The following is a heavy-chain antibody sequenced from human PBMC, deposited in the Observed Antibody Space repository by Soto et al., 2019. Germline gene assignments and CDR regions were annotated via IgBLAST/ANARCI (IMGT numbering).Heavy chain of an antibody. J-gene: IGHJ5*01. CDR2: IYKSATT. CDR3: ARGRYCLTGRCFPNWFDS. D-gene: IGHD7-27*01. Sequence: SETLSLTCSVSGDSISNLDYFWAWIRQPPGQALEYIGYIYKSATTYYNPSFESRVAISVDTSKSQFSLNVTSVTAADTAVYFCARGRYCLTGRCFPNWFDSWGQGALVSVSS. V-gene: IGHV4-30-4*01. CDR1: GDSISNLDYF.